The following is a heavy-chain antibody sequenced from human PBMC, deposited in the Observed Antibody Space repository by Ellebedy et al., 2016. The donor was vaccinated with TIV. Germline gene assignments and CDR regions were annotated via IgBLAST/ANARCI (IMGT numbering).Heavy chain of an antibody. Sequence: PGGSLRLSCAASGFIFSNAWVNWVRQAPGKGLEWVGRIKTTTGGGATDYAAPVKGRFIISRDDSKNTLYLQVNSLKTEDTAVYYCTTELCSSGCFPGIYWGQGTLVTVSS. CDR3: TTELCSSGCFPGIY. CDR1: GFIFSNAW. D-gene: IGHD2-15*01. J-gene: IGHJ4*02. V-gene: IGHV3-15*07. CDR2: IKTTTGGGAT.